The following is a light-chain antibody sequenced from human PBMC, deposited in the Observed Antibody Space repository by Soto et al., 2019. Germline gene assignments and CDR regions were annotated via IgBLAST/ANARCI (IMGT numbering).Light chain of an antibody. V-gene: IGLV2-14*01. CDR2: EVA. CDR3: ASYTIKKSWV. J-gene: IGLJ3*02. CDR1: SGDIGAFNH. Sequence: QAASVTGSPGQSITISCTGTSGDIGAFNHVSWYQQFPGTAPKLIIYEVANRPSGVSGRFSGSRSGNTASLTISGLQPEDEADYYCASYTIKKSWVFGGGTKLTVL.